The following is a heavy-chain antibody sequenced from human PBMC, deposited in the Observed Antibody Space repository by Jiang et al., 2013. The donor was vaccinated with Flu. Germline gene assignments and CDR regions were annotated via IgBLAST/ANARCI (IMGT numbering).Heavy chain of an antibody. CDR1: GFTFSSYG. CDR3: AKSGPWELVLFDY. Sequence: VQLVESGGGVVQPGRSLRLSCAASGFTFSSYGMHWVRQAPGKGLEWVAVISYDGSNKYYADSVKGRFTISRDNSKNTLYLQMNSLRAEDTAVYYCAKSGPWELVLFDYWGQGTLVTVSS. D-gene: IGHD1-26*01. J-gene: IGHJ4*02. V-gene: IGHV3-30*18. CDR2: ISYDGSNK.